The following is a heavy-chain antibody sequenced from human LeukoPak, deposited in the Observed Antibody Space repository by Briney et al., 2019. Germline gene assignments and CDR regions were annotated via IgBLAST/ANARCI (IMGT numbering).Heavy chain of an antibody. CDR3: SYYYDRDYYYGMDV. Sequence: GGSLRLSCAASGFTFSSYWMHWVRQAPGKGLVWVSRINSDGSSTSYADSVKGRFTISRDNAKNTLYLQMNSLRAEDTAVYYCSYYYDRDYYYGMDVWGQGTTVTVSS. D-gene: IGHD3-22*01. CDR1: GFTFSSYW. V-gene: IGHV3-74*01. CDR2: INSDGSST. J-gene: IGHJ6*02.